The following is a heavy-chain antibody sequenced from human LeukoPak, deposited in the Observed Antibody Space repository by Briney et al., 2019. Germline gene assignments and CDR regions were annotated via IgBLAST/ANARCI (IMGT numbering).Heavy chain of an antibody. V-gene: IGHV1-69*04. CDR2: IIPILGIA. Sequence: ASTKVSCKASGGTFSSYAISWVRQAPGQGLEWMGRIIPILGIANYAQKFQGRVTITADKSTSTAYMELSSLRSEDTAVYYCATRITGTTDLDYWGQGTLVTVSS. CDR1: GGTFSSYA. J-gene: IGHJ4*02. D-gene: IGHD1-20*01. CDR3: ATRITGTTDLDY.